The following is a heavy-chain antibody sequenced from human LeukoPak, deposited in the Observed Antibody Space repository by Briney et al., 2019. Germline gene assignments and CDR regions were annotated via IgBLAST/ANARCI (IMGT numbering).Heavy chain of an antibody. CDR1: GFTFSSYG. D-gene: IGHD6-19*01. CDR2: ISYDGSNK. Sequence: GRSLRLSCAASGFTFSSYGMHWVRQAPGKGLEWVAVISYDGSNKYYADSVKGRFTISRDNSKNTLYLQMNSLRAEDTAVYYCAKDSEVAVAGISAVDYWGQGTLVTVSS. J-gene: IGHJ4*02. V-gene: IGHV3-30*18. CDR3: AKDSEVAVAGISAVDY.